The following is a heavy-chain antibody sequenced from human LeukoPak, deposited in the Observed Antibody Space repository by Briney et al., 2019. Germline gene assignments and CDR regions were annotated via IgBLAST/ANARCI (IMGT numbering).Heavy chain of an antibody. CDR3: ASVGNCSSTSCYLDFDY. CDR1: GGTFSSYA. Sequence: SVKVSCKASGGTFSSYAISWVRQAPGQGLEWMGGIIPIFGTANYAQTFQGRVTITADESTSPAYMELSSLRSEDTAVYYCASVGNCSSTSCYLDFDYWGQGTLGTVSS. J-gene: IGHJ4*02. V-gene: IGHV1-69*13. CDR2: IIPIFGTA. D-gene: IGHD2-2*01.